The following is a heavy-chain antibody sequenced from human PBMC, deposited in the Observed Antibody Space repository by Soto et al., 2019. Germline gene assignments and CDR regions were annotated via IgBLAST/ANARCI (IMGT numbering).Heavy chain of an antibody. CDR2: INPSAGST. CDR1: GYTFNNYY. Sequence: ASVKVSCKASGYTFNNYYIHWVRQAPGQGLEWMGIINPSAGSTNSAQKFQGRVTMTRDMSTSTVYMELSSLRSDDTAVYYCARVDHVYTELAKQKPRYWFAPWGQGTLVTVSS. V-gene: IGHV1-46*02. J-gene: IGHJ5*02. CDR3: ARVDHVYTELAKQKPRYWFAP. D-gene: IGHD3-16*01.